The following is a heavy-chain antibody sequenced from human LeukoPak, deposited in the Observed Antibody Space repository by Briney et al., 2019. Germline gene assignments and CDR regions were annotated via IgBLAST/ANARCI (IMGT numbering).Heavy chain of an antibody. D-gene: IGHD6-19*01. Sequence: GGSLRLSCAASGFSVTVNYMSWVRQAPGKGLEWVSVIYSGGNTDYADSVKGRFTISRDNSKNTLYLQMSSLRAEDTAVYYCARDGGSGWSSAFLDHWGQGTLVTVSS. V-gene: IGHV3-53*01. J-gene: IGHJ4*02. CDR3: ARDGGSGWSSAFLDH. CDR1: GFSVTVNY. CDR2: IYSGGNT.